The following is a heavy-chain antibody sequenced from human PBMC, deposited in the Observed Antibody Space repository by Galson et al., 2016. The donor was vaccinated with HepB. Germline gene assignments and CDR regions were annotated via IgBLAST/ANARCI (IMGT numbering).Heavy chain of an antibody. V-gene: IGHV3-74*01. Sequence: SLRLSCAASGFTFDDYAMHRVRQAPGKGLVWVSRISTDGSSATYADSVKGRFTISRDNAKNTLYLEMNSLRAEDTAVYYCARAPPLPATVGGYDYWGQGTLVTVSS. CDR3: ARAPPLPATVGGYDY. CDR1: GFTFDDYA. D-gene: IGHD2-2*01. J-gene: IGHJ4*02. CDR2: ISTDGSSA.